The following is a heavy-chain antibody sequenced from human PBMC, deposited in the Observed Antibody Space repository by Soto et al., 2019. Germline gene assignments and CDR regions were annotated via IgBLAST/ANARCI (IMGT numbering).Heavy chain of an antibody. CDR3: ASPEPSIAARRYYYYMDV. D-gene: IGHD6-6*01. CDR1: GFTFSNYW. J-gene: IGHJ6*03. CDR2: IKQDGSEK. Sequence: GGSLRLSCAASGFTFSNYWMSWVRQAPGKGLEWVANIKQDGSEKYYVDSVKGRFTISRDNAKNSLFLQMNGLRAADTAFYYCASPEPSIAARRYYYYMDVWGKGTTVTVSS. V-gene: IGHV3-7*01.